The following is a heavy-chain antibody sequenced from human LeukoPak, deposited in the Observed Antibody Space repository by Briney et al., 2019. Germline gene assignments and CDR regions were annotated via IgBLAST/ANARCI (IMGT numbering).Heavy chain of an antibody. CDR1: GFSFSTYW. CDR2: IKPDGTEK. Sequence: PGGSLRLSCAASGFSFSTYWMTWLRQSPGKGLEWVADIKPDGTEKFYLDSVKGRFTISRDNAQNSLYLQMNSLRAEDTAIYYCARNEAGYHYYIGVWGEGTAVTVSS. V-gene: IGHV3-7*01. CDR3: ARNEAGYHYYIGV. J-gene: IGHJ6*03. D-gene: IGHD1-14*01.